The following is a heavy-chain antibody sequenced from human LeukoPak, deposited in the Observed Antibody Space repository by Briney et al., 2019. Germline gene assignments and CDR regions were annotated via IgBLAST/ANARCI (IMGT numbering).Heavy chain of an antibody. Sequence: SETLSLTCAVYGGSFSGYYWGWIRQPPGKGLEWIGSIYYSGSTYYNPSLKSRVTISVDTSKNQFSLKLSSVTAADTAVYYCARHDRIIASPLVWGQGTLVTVSS. V-gene: IGHV4-39*01. CDR3: ARHDRIIASPLV. D-gene: IGHD6-13*01. CDR2: IYYSGST. CDR1: GGSFSGYY. J-gene: IGHJ4*02.